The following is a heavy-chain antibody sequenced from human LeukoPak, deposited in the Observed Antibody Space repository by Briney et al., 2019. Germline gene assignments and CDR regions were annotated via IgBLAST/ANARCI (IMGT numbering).Heavy chain of an antibody. J-gene: IGHJ5*02. V-gene: IGHV1-2*02. CDR2: INPNSGGT. CDR3: ARGGAGSAAMFSWFDP. D-gene: IGHD2-2*01. Sequence: ASVKVSCKSSGYTFTGHYMHWVRQAPGQGLEWMGWINPNSGGTNYAQKFQGRVTMTRDTSISTAYMELNRLRSDDTAVYYCARGGAGSAAMFSWFDPWSQRTLVTVSS. CDR1: GYTFTGHY.